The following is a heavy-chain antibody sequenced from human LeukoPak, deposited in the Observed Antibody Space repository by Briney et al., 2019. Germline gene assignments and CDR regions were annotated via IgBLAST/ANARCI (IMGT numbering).Heavy chain of an antibody. D-gene: IGHD3-22*01. CDR2: INPNTGGT. V-gene: IGHV1-2*02. J-gene: IGHJ4*02. CDR3: ARAPMIVVVFPPRLDF. Sequence: ASVKVSCKTSGYTFTGYYMHWVRQAPGQGLEWMGWINPNTGGTNYAKKFQGRVTMTSETSISTAYMELSSLKSDDTAMYYCARAPMIVVVFPPRLDFWGQGTLVTVSS. CDR1: GYTFTGYY.